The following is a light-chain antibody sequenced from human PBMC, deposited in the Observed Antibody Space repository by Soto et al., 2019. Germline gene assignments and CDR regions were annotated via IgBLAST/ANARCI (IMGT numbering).Light chain of an antibody. V-gene: IGKV3-20*01. J-gene: IGKJ4*01. CDR3: QQYGNSPLT. CDR1: QSVRSDY. CDR2: GVS. Sequence: EIVLTQSRDTLSLSPGQRATLSCRASQSVRSDYFAWYQQKPGQAPRVIIFGVSTRATGVPDRFSGSGSGTDFTLTISRLEPEDFALYYCQQYGNSPLTFGGGTKVDIK.